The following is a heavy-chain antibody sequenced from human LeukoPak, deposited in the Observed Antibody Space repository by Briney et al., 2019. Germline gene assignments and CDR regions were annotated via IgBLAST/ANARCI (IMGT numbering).Heavy chain of an antibody. V-gene: IGHV4-59*08. CDR2: IYYSGST. CDR1: GGSISSYY. D-gene: IGHD3-10*01. Sequence: SETLSLTCTVSGGSISSYYWSWIRQPPGKGLEWIGYIYYSGSTNYNPSLKSRVTISVDTSKNQFSLKLSSVTAADTAVYYCARVGGMVRGVIIPHYFDYWGQGPLVTVSS. CDR3: ARVGGMVRGVIIPHYFDY. J-gene: IGHJ4*02.